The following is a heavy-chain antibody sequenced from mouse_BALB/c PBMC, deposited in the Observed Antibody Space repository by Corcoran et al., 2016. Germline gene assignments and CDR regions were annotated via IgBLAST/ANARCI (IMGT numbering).Heavy chain of an antibody. J-gene: IGHJ4*01. CDR1: GYTLTNYG. D-gene: IGHD6-1*01. V-gene: IGHV9-3-1*01. CDR2: INTYTGEP. Sequence: QIQLVQAGPELKKPGETVKISCKAPGYTLTNYGMNWVKQAPGKGLKWMGWINTYTGEPTYADDFKGRFAFSLEISASTAYLQINNLKNEDTATYFCARAPLHYYAMDYWGQGTSVTVSS. CDR3: ARAPLHYYAMDY.